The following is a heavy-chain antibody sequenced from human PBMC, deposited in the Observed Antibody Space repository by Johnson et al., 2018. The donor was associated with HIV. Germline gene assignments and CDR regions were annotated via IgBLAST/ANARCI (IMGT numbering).Heavy chain of an antibody. D-gene: IGHD6-19*01. V-gene: IGHV3-33*01. Sequence: QVQLVESGGGVVQPGRSLRLSCAASGFTFSSYAMHWVRQAPGKGLEWVAIIYYDGTNKYYADSVKGRFTISRDNSKNTLSLQMNSLRVEDTAVYYCARDGYSSGWYGNDAFDIWGQGTMVTVSS. J-gene: IGHJ3*02. CDR2: IYYDGTNK. CDR1: GFTFSSYA. CDR3: ARDGYSSGWYGNDAFDI.